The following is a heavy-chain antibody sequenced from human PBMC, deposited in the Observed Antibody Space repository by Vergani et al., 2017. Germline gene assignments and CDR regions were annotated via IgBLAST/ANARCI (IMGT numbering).Heavy chain of an antibody. J-gene: IGHJ3*02. CDR1: GFTFSSYS. V-gene: IGHV3-21*01. CDR3: ARGGRHAFDI. D-gene: IGHD1-26*01. Sequence: VQLVESGGGVVQPGRSLRLSCAASGFTFSSYSMNWVRQAPGKGLEWVSSISSSSSYIYYADSVKGRFTISRDNAKNSLYLQMNSLRAEDTAVYYRARGGRHAFDIWGQGTMVTVSS. CDR2: ISSSSSYI.